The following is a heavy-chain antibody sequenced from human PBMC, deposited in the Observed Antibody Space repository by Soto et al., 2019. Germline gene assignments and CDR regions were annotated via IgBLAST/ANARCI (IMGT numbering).Heavy chain of an antibody. J-gene: IGHJ4*02. CDR1: SESFSGSY. CDR3: ARHGGYYFDY. D-gene: IGHD3-16*01. CDR2: LYQGLSI. V-gene: IGHV4-34*01. Sequence: SETLSLTCAVYSESFSGSYWSWIRQPPGKGLEWIGELYQGLSIIYNPSLESRVTISGDSSKNQFYLKLRSVTAADTAVYYCARHGGYYFDYWGQGTLVTVSS.